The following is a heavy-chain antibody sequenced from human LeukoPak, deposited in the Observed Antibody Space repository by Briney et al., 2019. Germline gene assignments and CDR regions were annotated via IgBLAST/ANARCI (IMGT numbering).Heavy chain of an antibody. Sequence: GGSLRLSCAASGFTFSSYAMSWVRQAPGKGLEWVSAISGSGGRTYYADSVKGRFTISRDNSKNTLYLQMNSLRAEDTAVYYCAKGYDSSGYYYHNWGQGTLVTVSS. CDR2: ISGSGGRT. CDR3: AKGYDSSGYYYHN. J-gene: IGHJ4*02. V-gene: IGHV3-23*01. D-gene: IGHD3-22*01. CDR1: GFTFSSYA.